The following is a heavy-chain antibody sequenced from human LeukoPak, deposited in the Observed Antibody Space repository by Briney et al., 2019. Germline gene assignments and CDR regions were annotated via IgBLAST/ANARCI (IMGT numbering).Heavy chain of an antibody. CDR3: ATANFYFQY. V-gene: IGHV4-39*01. D-gene: IGHD2-8*01. Sequence: SETLSLTCTVSSGSIRSSSYYWGWIRQPPGKGLEWIGSIFYSGSTYYDPSLKSRVTMSVDTSKNQFSLKLSSVTAANTAVYYCATANFYFQYWGQGTLVTVSS. CDR2: IFYSGST. CDR1: SGSIRSSSYY. J-gene: IGHJ1*01.